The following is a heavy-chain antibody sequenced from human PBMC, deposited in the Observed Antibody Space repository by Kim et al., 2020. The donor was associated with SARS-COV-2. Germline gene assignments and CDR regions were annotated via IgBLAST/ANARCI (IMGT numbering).Heavy chain of an antibody. V-gene: IGHV4-59*08. CDR3: ARNEGGYCSSTSCYDPHYYYYMDV. J-gene: IGHJ6*03. CDR1: GGSISSYY. Sequence: SETLSLTCTVSGGSISSYYWSWIRQPPGKGLEWIGYIYYSGSTNYNPSLKSRVTISVDTSKNQFSLKLSSVTAADTAVYYCARNEGGYCSSTSCYDPHYYYYMDVWGKGTTVTVSS. CDR2: IYYSGST. D-gene: IGHD2-2*01.